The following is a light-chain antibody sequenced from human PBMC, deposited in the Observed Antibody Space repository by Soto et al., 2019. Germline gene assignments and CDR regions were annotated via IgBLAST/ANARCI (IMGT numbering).Light chain of an antibody. V-gene: IGLV2-23*02. CDR1: SSDVGSYNP. Sequence: QPALTQPASVSGYPGQSITISCTGTSSDVGSYNPVSWYQQHPGKAPKLMIYEVSKRPSGVSNRFSGSKSGNTASLTISGLQAEDEADYYCCSYAGTSTPYVFGTGTKVTVL. CDR3: CSYAGTSTPYV. J-gene: IGLJ1*01. CDR2: EVS.